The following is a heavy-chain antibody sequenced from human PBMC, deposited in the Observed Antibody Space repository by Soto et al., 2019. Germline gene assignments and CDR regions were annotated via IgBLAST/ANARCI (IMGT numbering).Heavy chain of an antibody. CDR2: IGSSGDTI. Sequence: GGSLRLSCAASGFALSDYYMSWIRQAPGKGLEWVSFIGSSGDTIYYADSVKGRVTVSRDNAKNSVYLQMNSLRAEDTALYYCARYRKSRGQNSIDYRGQGTLVTVSS. CDR1: GFALSDYY. CDR3: ARYRKSRGQNSIDY. J-gene: IGHJ4*02. V-gene: IGHV3-11*01. D-gene: IGHD2-15*01.